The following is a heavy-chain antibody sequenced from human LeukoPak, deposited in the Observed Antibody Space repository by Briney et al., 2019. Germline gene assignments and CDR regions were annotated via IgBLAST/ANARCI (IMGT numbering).Heavy chain of an antibody. J-gene: IGHJ4*02. D-gene: IGHD1-26*01. CDR1: GGSISSYY. Sequence: SETLSLTCTASGGSISSYYWSWIRQPPGKGLEWIGYIYYSGSTNYNPSLKSRVTISVDTSKNQFSLKLSSVTAADTAVYYCARGQNAWWELLVYWGQGTLVTVSS. V-gene: IGHV4-59*01. CDR3: ARGQNAWWELLVY. CDR2: IYYSGST.